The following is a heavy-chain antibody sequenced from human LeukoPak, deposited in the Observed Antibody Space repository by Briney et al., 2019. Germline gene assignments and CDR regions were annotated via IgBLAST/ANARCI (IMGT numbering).Heavy chain of an antibody. CDR1: GDSVSTNSVA. Sequence: SQTLSLTCAISGDSVSTNSVAWNWIRQSPSRGLEWLGRTYYRSKWYNDYAVSVKSRITINPDTSKNQFSLQLNSVTPEDTAVYYCARGFSLIAARSGFDYWGQGTLVTVSS. J-gene: IGHJ4*02. CDR3: ARGFSLIAARSGFDY. D-gene: IGHD6-6*01. CDR2: TYYRSKWYN. V-gene: IGHV6-1*01.